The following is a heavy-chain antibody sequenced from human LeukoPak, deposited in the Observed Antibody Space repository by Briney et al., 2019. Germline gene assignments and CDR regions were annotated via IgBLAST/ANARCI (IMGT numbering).Heavy chain of an antibody. Sequence: GGSLRLSCAASRFTFSNYAVSWVRQAPGKGLEWVSTISGSGGTTYYADSVKGRFTIFRDNSKNTLYLQMDSLRAEDTTVYYCAKDSVPYYCDSSGYQFDYWGQGTLVTVSS. CDR3: AKDSVPYYCDSSGYQFDY. CDR2: ISGSGGTT. J-gene: IGHJ4*02. V-gene: IGHV3-23*01. D-gene: IGHD3-22*01. CDR1: RFTFSNYA.